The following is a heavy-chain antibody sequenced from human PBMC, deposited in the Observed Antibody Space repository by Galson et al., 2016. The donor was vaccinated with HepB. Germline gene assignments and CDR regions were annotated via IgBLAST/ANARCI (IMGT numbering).Heavy chain of an antibody. D-gene: IGHD1-7*01. CDR1: DGSITSTVW. J-gene: IGHJ4*02. Sequence: SETLSLTCDASDGSITSTVWWSWVRQPPGRGLEWIGEIFPGGRTHYNPSLESRLTLTLDKSKNQLSLWLNSVTAADTALYFCARHLGTPRTRGFDYWGPGILVTVSA. V-gene: IGHV4-4*02. CDR2: IFPGGRT. CDR3: ARHLGTPRTRGFDY.